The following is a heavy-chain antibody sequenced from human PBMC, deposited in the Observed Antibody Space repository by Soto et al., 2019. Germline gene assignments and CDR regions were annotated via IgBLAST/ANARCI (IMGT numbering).Heavy chain of an antibody. CDR1: GGSISSSNHY. CDR2: IYYSGST. V-gene: IGHV4-39*01. D-gene: IGHD6-19*01. Sequence: PSETLSLTCTVSGGSISSSNHYWGWIRQPPGKGVEWIGTIYYSGSTYYNPSLKSRITISEDTSKNQFSLKLSSVTAAYTAVYYCARYGIAVAGIDYWGQGTVVTVSS. J-gene: IGHJ4*02. CDR3: ARYGIAVAGIDY.